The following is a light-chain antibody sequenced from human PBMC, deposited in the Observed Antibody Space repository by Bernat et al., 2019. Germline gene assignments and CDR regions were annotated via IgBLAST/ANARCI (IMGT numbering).Light chain of an antibody. V-gene: IGKV3-15*01. CDR2: AAS. CDR1: QSVSRN. CDR3: QQYSNWPPYT. Sequence: EIVMTQSPATLSVSPGERATLSCRASQSVSRNLAWYQQKPGQAPRLLISAASTRAPGVPARFSGSGSGTEFTLTISSLQSEDFAVYYCQQYSNWPPYTFGGGTKVEIK. J-gene: IGKJ4*01.